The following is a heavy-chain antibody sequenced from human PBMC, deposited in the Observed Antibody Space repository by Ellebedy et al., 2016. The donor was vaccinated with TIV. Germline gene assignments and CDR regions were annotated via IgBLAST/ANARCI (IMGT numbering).Heavy chain of an antibody. V-gene: IGHV3-7*01. J-gene: IGHJ3*02. CDR3: ARQTVATSVNDAFDI. D-gene: IGHD4-17*01. CDR1: GFTFDTYA. Sequence: PGGSLRLSCADSGFTFDTYAMSWVRQAPGKGLEWVANKKQDGSEKYYVDSVKGRFTISRDNAKNSLYLQMNSLRAEDTAVYYCARQTVATSVNDAFDIWGLGTVVTVSS. CDR2: KKQDGSEK.